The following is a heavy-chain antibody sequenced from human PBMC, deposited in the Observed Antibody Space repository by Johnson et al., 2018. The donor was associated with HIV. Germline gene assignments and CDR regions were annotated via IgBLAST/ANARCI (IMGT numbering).Heavy chain of an antibody. J-gene: IGHJ3*02. CDR3: AKTEDAFDI. V-gene: IGHV3-30*02. Sequence: VQLVESGGGVVQPGTSLRLSCAASGFTFSSYGMHWVRQAPGKGLEWVAFIRYDGSNKYYADSVKGRFTISRDNSKNTLYLQMNSLRAEDTAVYYCAKTEDAFDIWGQGTMVTVSS. CDR1: GFTFSSYG. CDR2: IRYDGSNK.